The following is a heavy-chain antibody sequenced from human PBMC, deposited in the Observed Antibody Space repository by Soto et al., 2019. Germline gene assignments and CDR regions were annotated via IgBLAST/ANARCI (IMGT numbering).Heavy chain of an antibody. J-gene: IGHJ6*02. D-gene: IGHD5-18*01. CDR1: GFTFSSYG. V-gene: IGHV3-30*18. CDR2: ISYDGSNK. Sequence: GGSLRLSCAASGFTFSSYGMHWVRQAPGKGLEWVAVISYDGSNKYYADSVKGRFTISRDNSKNTLYLQMNSLRAEDTAVYYCAKDCSYAYYGMDVWGQGTTVTVSS. CDR3: AKDCSYAYYGMDV.